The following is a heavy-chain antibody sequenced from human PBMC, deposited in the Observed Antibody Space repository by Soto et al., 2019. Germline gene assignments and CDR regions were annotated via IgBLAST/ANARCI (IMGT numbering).Heavy chain of an antibody. CDR1: GFTFSSYG. CDR3: AKDIFWSGPYGMDV. V-gene: IGHV3-30*18. J-gene: IGHJ6*02. CDR2: ISYDGSNK. D-gene: IGHD3-3*01. Sequence: PGGSLRLSCAASGFTFSSYGMHWVRQAPGKGLEWVAVISYDGSNKYYADSVKGRFTISRDNSKNTLYLQMNSLRAEDTAVYYCAKDIFWSGPYGMDVWGQGTTVTVSS.